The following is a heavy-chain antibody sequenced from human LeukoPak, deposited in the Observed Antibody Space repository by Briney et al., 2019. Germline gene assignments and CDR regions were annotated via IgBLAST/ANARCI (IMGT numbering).Heavy chain of an antibody. J-gene: IGHJ6*02. CDR3: ARDSGITIFGVVIFPPHPYGMDV. D-gene: IGHD3-3*01. CDR2: IIPIFGTA. V-gene: IGHV1-69*01. Sequence: SVKVSCKASGGTFSSYAISWVRQAPGQGLEWMGGIIPIFGTANYAQKFQGRVTITADESTSTAYMELSSLRSEDTAVYYCARDSGITIFGVVIFPPHPYGMDVWGQGTTVTVSS. CDR1: GGTFSSYA.